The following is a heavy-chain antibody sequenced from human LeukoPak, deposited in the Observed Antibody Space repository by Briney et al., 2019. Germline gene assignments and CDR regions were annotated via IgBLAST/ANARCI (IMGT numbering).Heavy chain of an antibody. CDR3: ARERSCSSTSCYIAPSYYMDV. V-gene: IGHV3-21*01. CDR1: GFTFNIFS. J-gene: IGHJ6*03. Sequence: GGSLRLSCAASGFTFNIFSMDWVRQTPGKGLEWVSSISSSTTYTYHADSVKGRFTISRDNAKNSLYLQMNSLRAEDTAVYYCARERSCSSTSCYIAPSYYMDVWGKGTTATVSS. CDR2: ISSSTTYT. D-gene: IGHD2-2*02.